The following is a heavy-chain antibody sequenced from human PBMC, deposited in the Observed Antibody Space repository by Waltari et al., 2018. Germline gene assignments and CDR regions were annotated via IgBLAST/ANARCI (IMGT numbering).Heavy chain of an antibody. CDR3: ARDFTVRYFDWLSQGDLYYFDN. D-gene: IGHD3-9*01. CDR1: GYSISSSHYY. Sequence: QLQESGPGLMKTSATLSLTCTVSGYSISSSHYYLGWIRQPPGKGLEWIGSIYYSGNTYYNPSLKSRATVAVDTSKNQFSLNLISVTAADTAVYFCARDFTVRYFDWLSQGDLYYFDNWGQGTLVTVSP. CDR2: IYYSGNT. V-gene: IGHV4-39*07. J-gene: IGHJ4*02.